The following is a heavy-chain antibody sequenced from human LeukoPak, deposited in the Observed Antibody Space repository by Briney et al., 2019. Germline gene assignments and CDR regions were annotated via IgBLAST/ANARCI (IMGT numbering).Heavy chain of an antibody. Sequence: PSETLSLTCTVSGGSISSYHWSWIRQPPGKGLEWIGYIYYSGSTNYNPSLKSRVTISVDTSKNQFSLKLSSVTAADTAVYYCARAHYGSGSYGYWGQGTLVTVSS. CDR2: IYYSGST. D-gene: IGHD3-10*01. CDR3: ARAHYGSGSYGY. CDR1: GGSISSYH. J-gene: IGHJ4*02. V-gene: IGHV4-59*01.